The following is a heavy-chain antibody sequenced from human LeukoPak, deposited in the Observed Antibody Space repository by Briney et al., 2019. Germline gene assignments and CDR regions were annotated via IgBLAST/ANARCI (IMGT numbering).Heavy chain of an antibody. CDR3: ARASDYDSSGYEAGY. J-gene: IGHJ4*02. V-gene: IGHV3-33*01. Sequence: PGRSLRLSCAASGFTFSSYGMHWVRQAPGKGLEWVAVIWYDGSNKYYADSVKGRFTISRDNSKNTLYLQMNSLRAEDMAVYYCARASDYDSSGYEAGYWGQGTLVTVSS. D-gene: IGHD3-22*01. CDR1: GFTFSSYG. CDR2: IWYDGSNK.